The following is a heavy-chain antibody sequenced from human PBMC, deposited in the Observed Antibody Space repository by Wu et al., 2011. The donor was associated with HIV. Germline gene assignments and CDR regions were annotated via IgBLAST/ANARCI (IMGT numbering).Heavy chain of an antibody. V-gene: IGHV1-69*05. CDR2: IIPFFGTA. D-gene: IGHD2-15*01. CDR1: GRTFSSFT. CDR3: ARGVAATLLGPITYYGLDV. Sequence: QVQLVQSGAEVKKPGSSVKVSCKASGRTFSSFTISWVRQAPGQGLEWMGGIIPFFGTANYAQKFQGRVTITTDESTSTVYMELSSLRSEDSAVYYCARGVAATLLGPITYYGLDVWGQGTTVTVSS. J-gene: IGHJ6*02.